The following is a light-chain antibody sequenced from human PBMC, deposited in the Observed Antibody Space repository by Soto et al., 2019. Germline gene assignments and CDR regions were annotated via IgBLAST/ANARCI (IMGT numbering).Light chain of an antibody. J-gene: IGLJ1*01. Sequence: QSDPTQPPPVSAAPGQKVTLSLSGNSSKIGNKYVSWYQQLPGTAPKLLIYENNKRPAGIPDRFSGSKSGTSATLGITGLQTGDEADYYCGTWDSSLTGEDVFGTGTKVTVL. CDR2: ENN. CDR3: GTWDSSLTGEDV. V-gene: IGLV1-51*02. CDR1: SSKIGNKY.